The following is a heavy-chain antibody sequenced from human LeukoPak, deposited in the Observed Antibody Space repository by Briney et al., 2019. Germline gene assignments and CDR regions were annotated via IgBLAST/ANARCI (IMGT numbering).Heavy chain of an antibody. Sequence: SETLSLTCTVSGYSISSGYYWGWIRPPPGKGLEWIGSIHHSGSTNYNPSLKSRVTISLDTSKNQFSLKLSSVTAADTAVYYCARAYGGNSQYFQHWGQGTLVTVSS. CDR2: IHHSGST. D-gene: IGHD4-23*01. J-gene: IGHJ1*01. CDR1: GYSISSGYY. CDR3: ARAYGGNSQYFQH. V-gene: IGHV4-38-2*02.